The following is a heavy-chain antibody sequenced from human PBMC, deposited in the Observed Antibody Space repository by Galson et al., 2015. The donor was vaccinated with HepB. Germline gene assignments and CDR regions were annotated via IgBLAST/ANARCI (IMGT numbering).Heavy chain of an antibody. J-gene: IGHJ4*02. D-gene: IGHD2-2*01. CDR2: IWYDGSNK. CDR3: ATNGDCSSTNCYLPFDY. CDR1: GFTFSSYG. V-gene: IGHV3-33*01. Sequence: SLRLSCAASGFTFSSYGMHWVRQAPGKGLEWVAVIWYDGSNKYYADSVKGRFTISRDNSKNTLYLQMSSLRAEDMAVYYCATNGDCSSTNCYLPFDYWGQGTLVTVSS.